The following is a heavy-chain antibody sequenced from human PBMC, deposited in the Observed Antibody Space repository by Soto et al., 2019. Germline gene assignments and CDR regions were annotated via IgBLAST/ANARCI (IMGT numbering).Heavy chain of an antibody. CDR1: GGTFSSYT. CDR2: IIPILGIA. V-gene: IGHV1-69*02. Sequence: ASVKVSRKASGGTFSSYTISWVRQAPGQGLEWMGRIIPILGIANYAQKFQGRVTITADKSTGTAYMELSSLRSEDTAVYYCAAEKIYCSGGSCEQDDAFDIWGQGTMVTVSS. CDR3: AAEKIYCSGGSCEQDDAFDI. D-gene: IGHD2-15*01. J-gene: IGHJ3*02.